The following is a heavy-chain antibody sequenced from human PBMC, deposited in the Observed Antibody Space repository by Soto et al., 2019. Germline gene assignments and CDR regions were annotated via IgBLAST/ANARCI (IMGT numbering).Heavy chain of an antibody. V-gene: IGHV4-4*02. CDR3: ARDHGSSWYYFDY. CDR2: IYHNGST. D-gene: IGHD6-13*01. CDR1: GGSISSSNW. J-gene: IGHJ4*02. Sequence: QVQLQESGPGLVKPSGTLSLTCAVSGGSISSSNWWSWVRQPPGKGLGWIGEIYHNGSTNYNPSLKSRVTISVDKSKHQFSLKLSSVTAADTSVYYCARDHGSSWYYFDYWGQGTLVTVSS.